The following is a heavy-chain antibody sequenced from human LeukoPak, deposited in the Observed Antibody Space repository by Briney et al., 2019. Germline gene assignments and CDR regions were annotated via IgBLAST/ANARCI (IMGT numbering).Heavy chain of an antibody. Sequence: ASVKVSYKASGYTFTSYGISWVRQAPGQGLEWMGWISAYNGNTNYAQKLQGRVTMTTDTSTSTAYMELRSLRSDDTAVYYCARDQWQWLLRDFLGLDYWGQGTLVTVSS. CDR2: ISAYNGNT. CDR1: GYTFTSYG. CDR3: ARDQWQWLLRDFLGLDY. J-gene: IGHJ4*02. D-gene: IGHD6-19*01. V-gene: IGHV1-18*01.